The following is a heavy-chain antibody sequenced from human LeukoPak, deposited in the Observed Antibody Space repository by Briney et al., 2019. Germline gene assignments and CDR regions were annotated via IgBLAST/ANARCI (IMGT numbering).Heavy chain of an antibody. CDR1: GYSFTSYW. J-gene: IGHJ4*02. V-gene: IGHV5-51*01. D-gene: IGHD3-22*01. CDR2: IYPGDSDT. Sequence: ESLKISCKGSGYSFTSYWIGWVRQMPGKGLEWMGIIYPGDSDTRYSPSFQGQVTISADKSISTAYLQWSSLKASDTAMYYCARQYSSEGYYDSSEPFDYWGQGTLVTVSS. CDR3: ARQYSSEGYYDSSEPFDY.